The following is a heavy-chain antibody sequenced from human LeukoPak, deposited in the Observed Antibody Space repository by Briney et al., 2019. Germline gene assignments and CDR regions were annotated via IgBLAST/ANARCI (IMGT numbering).Heavy chain of an antibody. CDR2: ISSSSSTI. D-gene: IGHD2-2*01. CDR3: VKDIEALSSVVIPGGAFDL. CDR1: GFTFSSYS. J-gene: IGHJ3*01. V-gene: IGHV3-48*01. Sequence: GGSLRLSCAASGFTFSSYSMNWVRQAPGKGLEWVSYISSSSSTIYYADSVKGRFTISRDNAKNSLYLQMNNLRTEDMALYFCVKDIEALSSVVIPGGAFDLWGQGTMVTVSS.